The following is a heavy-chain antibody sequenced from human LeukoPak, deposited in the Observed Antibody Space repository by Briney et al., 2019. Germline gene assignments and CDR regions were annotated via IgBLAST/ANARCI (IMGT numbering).Heavy chain of an antibody. CDR2: ISGSGGST. V-gene: IGHV3-23*01. CDR1: GFTFSSYA. Sequence: GGSLRLSCAASGFTFSSYAMSWVRQAPGKGLEWVSAISGSGGSTYYADSVKGRFTISRDNAKNSLYLQMNSLRAEDTAVYYCARRGAYDSSGYYYVYWGQGTLVTVSS. CDR3: ARRGAYDSSGYYYVY. J-gene: IGHJ4*02. D-gene: IGHD3-22*01.